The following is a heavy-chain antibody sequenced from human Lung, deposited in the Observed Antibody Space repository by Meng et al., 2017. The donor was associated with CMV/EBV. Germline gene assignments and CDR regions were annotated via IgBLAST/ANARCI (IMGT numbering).Heavy chain of an antibody. CDR1: GSTFSSFE. CDR2: ISSSGTTI. Sequence: SXKISXAASGSTFSSFEMNWVRQAPGKGLDWVSYISSSGTTIYYADSVKGRFTISRDNAKNSLYLQMNSLRAEDTAVYYCSRGGGRYCSGGSCYRTGFDPWGQGXLITVSS. J-gene: IGHJ5*02. D-gene: IGHD2-15*01. V-gene: IGHV3-48*03. CDR3: SRGGGRYCSGGSCYRTGFDP.